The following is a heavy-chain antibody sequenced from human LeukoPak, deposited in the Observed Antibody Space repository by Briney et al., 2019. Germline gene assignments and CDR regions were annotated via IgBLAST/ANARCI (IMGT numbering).Heavy chain of an antibody. CDR1: GFTVSSNY. Sequence: PVGSLTLSCAASGFTVSSNYMSWVRQAPGKGLEWVSVFYSGGSTYYADSVKGRFTISRDNSKNTPYLQMNSLRAEDTAVYYCARENIGYPDAFDIWGQGTMDTVSS. CDR2: FYSGGST. J-gene: IGHJ3*02. D-gene: IGHD5-18*01. CDR3: ARENIGYPDAFDI. V-gene: IGHV3-66*01.